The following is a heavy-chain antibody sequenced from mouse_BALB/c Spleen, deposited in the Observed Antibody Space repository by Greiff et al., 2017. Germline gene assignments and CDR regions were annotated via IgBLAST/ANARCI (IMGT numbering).Heavy chain of an antibody. CDR3: AGISSADD. V-gene: IGHV14-1*02. J-gene: IGHJ2*01. CDR1: GFNFKDYC. Sequence: VQLQQSGAELVRPGASVKLSCKASGFNFKDYCMHWVKQRPEQGLEWIGRIDPENGNTIYDTKFQGKATITADTSSNTAYLQLSSLTSEDTAVYYWAGISSADDWGQGTTLTVSS. D-gene: IGHD6-1*01. CDR2: IDPENGNT.